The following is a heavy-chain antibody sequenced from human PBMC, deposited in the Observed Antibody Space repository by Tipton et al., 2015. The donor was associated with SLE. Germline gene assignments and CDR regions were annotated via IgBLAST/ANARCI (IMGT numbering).Heavy chain of an antibody. CDR1: GGSFSGYY. CDR2: INHSGGT. Sequence: TLSLTCAVYGGSFSGYYWSWIRQPPGKGLEWIGEINHSGGTNYNPSLKSRVTISVDTSKNQFSLKLSSVTAADTAVYYCARAADMDVWGQGTTVTVSS. J-gene: IGHJ6*02. V-gene: IGHV4-34*09. CDR3: ARAADMDV.